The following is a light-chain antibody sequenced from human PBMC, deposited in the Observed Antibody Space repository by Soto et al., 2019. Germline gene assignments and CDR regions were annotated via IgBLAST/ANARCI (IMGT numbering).Light chain of an antibody. Sequence: HSVLTQPASVSGSPGQSITISCTGSTSDVGAYNYVSWYKDHPCQAPQLMIYEVSNRPSGVSNRFSGSKSGNTASLTISGLQADDEGDYYCSSKTSSSSPFVFGTGTKVTVL. V-gene: IGLV2-14*01. J-gene: IGLJ1*01. CDR2: EVS. CDR3: SSKTSSSSPFV. CDR1: TSDVGAYNY.